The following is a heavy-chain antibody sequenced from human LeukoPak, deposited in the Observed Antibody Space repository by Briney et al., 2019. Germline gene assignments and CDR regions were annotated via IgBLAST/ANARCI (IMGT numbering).Heavy chain of an antibody. Sequence: KASETLSLTCTVSGGSISSYYWSWIRQPPGKGLEWIAYISDIGSINYNPSLKSRVTISLDTSKNQLSLKLSSVTAADTAVYYCARDYYGDYARYYYGMDVWGQGTTVTVSS. CDR2: ISDIGSI. CDR1: GGSISSYY. CDR3: ARDYYGDYARYYYGMDV. D-gene: IGHD4-17*01. V-gene: IGHV4-59*12. J-gene: IGHJ6*02.